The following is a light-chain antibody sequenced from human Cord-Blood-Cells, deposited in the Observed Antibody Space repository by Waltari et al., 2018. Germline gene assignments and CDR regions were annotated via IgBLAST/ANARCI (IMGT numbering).Light chain of an antibody. V-gene: IGLV3-21*04. CDR3: QVWDSSSDHVV. J-gene: IGLJ2*01. CDR1: NIGSKS. CDR2: YDS. Sequence: SSVLTQPPSVSVAPGKTARITCGGTNIGSKSVPWYQQKPGQAPVLVIYYDSDRPSGIPERFSGSNSGNTATLTISRVEAGDEADYYCQVWDSSSDHVVFGGGTKLTVL.